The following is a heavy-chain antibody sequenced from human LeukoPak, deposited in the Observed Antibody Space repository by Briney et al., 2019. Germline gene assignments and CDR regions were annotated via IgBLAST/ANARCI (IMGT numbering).Heavy chain of an antibody. CDR3: ARDNGDSGLEDY. CDR1: GGSFSGYY. D-gene: IGHD2-8*01. Sequence: ETLSLTCAVYGGSFSGYYWSWVRQAPGKGLEWVANIKQDGSEKYYVDSVKGRFTISRDNAKNSLYLQMNSLRAEDTAVYYCARDNGDSGLEDYWGQGTLVTVSS. V-gene: IGHV3-7*03. J-gene: IGHJ4*02. CDR2: IKQDGSEK.